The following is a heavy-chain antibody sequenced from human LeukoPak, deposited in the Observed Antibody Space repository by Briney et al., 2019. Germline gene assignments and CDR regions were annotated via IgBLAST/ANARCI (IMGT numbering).Heavy chain of an antibody. CDR3: ARGDYDSSGYYFDY. CDR1: GGSFSGYY. J-gene: IGHJ4*02. D-gene: IGHD3-22*01. CDR2: INHSGST. V-gene: IGHV4-34*01. Sequence: SETLSLTCAVYGGSFSGYYWSWIRQPPGKGLEWIGEINHSGSTYYNPSLKSRVTISVDRSKNQFSLKLSSVTAADTAVYYCARGDYDSSGYYFDYWGQGTLVTVSS.